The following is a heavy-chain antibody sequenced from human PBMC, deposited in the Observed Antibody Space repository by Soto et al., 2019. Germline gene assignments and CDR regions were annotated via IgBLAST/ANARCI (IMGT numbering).Heavy chain of an antibody. CDR1: GYTFTSYG. V-gene: IGHV1-18*01. Sequence: ASVKVSCKVSGYTFTSYGISWVRQAPGQGLEWMGWISAYNGNTNYAQKLQGRVTVTTDTSTSTAYMELRSLRSDDTAVYYCARDLHYGDYGYFDYWGQGTLVTVSS. D-gene: IGHD4-17*01. CDR2: ISAYNGNT. J-gene: IGHJ4*02. CDR3: ARDLHYGDYGYFDY.